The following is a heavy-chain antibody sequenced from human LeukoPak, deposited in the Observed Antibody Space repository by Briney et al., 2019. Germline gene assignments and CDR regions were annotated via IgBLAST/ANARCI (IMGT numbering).Heavy chain of an antibody. V-gene: IGHV4-34*01. CDR3: ARRRIAAAGLVYFDY. CDR2: INHSGST. Sequence: SGTLSLTCAVYGGSFSGYYWSWIRQPPGKGLEWIGEINHSGSTNYNPSLKSRVTISVDTSKNQFSLKLSSVTAADTAVYYCARRRIAAAGLVYFDYWGQGTLVTVSS. CDR1: GGSFSGYY. D-gene: IGHD6-13*01. J-gene: IGHJ4*02.